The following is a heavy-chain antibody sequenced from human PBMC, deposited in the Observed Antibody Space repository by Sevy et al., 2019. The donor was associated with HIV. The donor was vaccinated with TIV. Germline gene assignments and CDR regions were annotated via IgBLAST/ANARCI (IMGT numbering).Heavy chain of an antibody. CDR3: ARDPRMYGDYLLAYFDY. D-gene: IGHD2-8*01. J-gene: IGHJ4*02. CDR1: GFTPSTYG. CDR2: IGYDGNNK. Sequence: GGSLRLSCAGSGFTPSTYGMHWVRQAPGKGLEWVAVIGYDGNNKYYADSVKGQFTISRDNSKNTLFLQMDSLRAEDTAVYYCARDPRMYGDYLLAYFDYWGQGALVTVSS. V-gene: IGHV3-33*01.